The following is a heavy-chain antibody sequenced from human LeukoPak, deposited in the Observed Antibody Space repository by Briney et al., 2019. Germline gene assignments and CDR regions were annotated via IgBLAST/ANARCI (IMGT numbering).Heavy chain of an antibody. J-gene: IGHJ6*03. CDR1: GFTFSSYA. CDR3: ANAPRRWSTGRGYYYYYMDV. Sequence: GGSLRLSCAASGFTFSSYAMSWVRQAPGKGLEWVSAISGSGGSTYYADSVKGRFTIFRDNSKNTLYLQMNSLRAEDTAVYYCANAPRRWSTGRGYYYYYMDVWGKGTTVTVSS. D-gene: IGHD1-1*01. V-gene: IGHV3-23*01. CDR2: ISGSGGST.